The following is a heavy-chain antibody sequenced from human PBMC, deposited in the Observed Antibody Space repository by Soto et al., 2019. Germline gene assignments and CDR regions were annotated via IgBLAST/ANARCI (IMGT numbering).Heavy chain of an antibody. Sequence: GESLKISCKGSGYSFTSYWIGWVRQMPGKGLEWMGIIYPGDSDTRYSPSFQGQVTISADKSISTAYLQWSSLKASDTAMYYFARQMVFYSPWFDPWGQGTLVTVSS. CDR1: GYSFTSYW. J-gene: IGHJ5*02. CDR3: ARQMVFYSPWFDP. V-gene: IGHV5-51*01. D-gene: IGHD2-21*01. CDR2: IYPGDSDT.